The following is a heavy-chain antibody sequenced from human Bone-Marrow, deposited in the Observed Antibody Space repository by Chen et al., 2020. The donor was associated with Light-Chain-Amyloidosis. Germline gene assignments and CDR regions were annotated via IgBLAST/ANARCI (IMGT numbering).Heavy chain of an antibody. Sequence: EVQLEQSGPEVKKPGESLKISCKGYGYTFPNYWIGWVRQMPGQGLEWMGFIYPDDSDARYGPSFEGQVTISADKSITTAYLQWRSLKASDTAMYYCARRRDGYNFDYWGQGTLVTVSS. V-gene: IGHV5-51*01. J-gene: IGHJ4*02. D-gene: IGHD5-12*01. CDR1: GYTFPNYW. CDR3: ARRRDGYNFDY. CDR2: IYPDDSDA.